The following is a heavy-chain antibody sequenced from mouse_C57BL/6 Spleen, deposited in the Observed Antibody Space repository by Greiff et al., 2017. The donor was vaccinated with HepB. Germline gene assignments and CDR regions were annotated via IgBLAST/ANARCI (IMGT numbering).Heavy chain of an antibody. D-gene: IGHD1-1*01. CDR3: TRHSITTVVATRYYYAMDY. CDR2: IDPETGGT. V-gene: IGHV1-15*01. Sequence: QVQLKESGAELVRPGASVTLSCKASGYTFTDYEMHWVKQTPVHGLEWIGAIDPETGGTAYNQKFKGKAILTADKSSSTAYMELRSLTSEDSAVYYCTRHSITTVVATRYYYAMDYWGQGTSVTVSS. J-gene: IGHJ4*01. CDR1: GYTFTDYE.